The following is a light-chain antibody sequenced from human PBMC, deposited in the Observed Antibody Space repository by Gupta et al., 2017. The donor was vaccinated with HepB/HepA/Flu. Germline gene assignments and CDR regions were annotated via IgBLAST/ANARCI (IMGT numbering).Light chain of an antibody. V-gene: IGKV3-11*01. Sequence: EIVLTQSPATLSLSPGDRATLSCRASQSVSSYLALYQQKPGQAPRLLIYDASNRATGIPARFSGSGSGTDFTLTISSLEPEDFAVYYCQQRSNWPTFGPGTKVDIK. CDR2: DAS. CDR1: QSVSSY. CDR3: QQRSNWPT. J-gene: IGKJ3*01.